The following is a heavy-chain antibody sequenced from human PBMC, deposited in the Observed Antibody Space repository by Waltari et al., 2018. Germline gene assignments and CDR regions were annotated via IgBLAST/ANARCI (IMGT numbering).Heavy chain of an antibody. J-gene: IGHJ6*02. V-gene: IGHV5-10-1*03. CDR1: GYSFTSYW. Sequence: EVQLVQSGAEVKKPGESLRISCKGSGYSFTSYWISWVRQMPGKGLEWMGRIDPSDSYTNYSPSFQGHVTISADKSISTAYLQWSSLKASDTAMYYCARLKGRLPAAYYYYGMDVWGQGTTVTVSS. D-gene: IGHD2-2*01. CDR2: IDPSDSYT. CDR3: ARLKGRLPAAYYYYGMDV.